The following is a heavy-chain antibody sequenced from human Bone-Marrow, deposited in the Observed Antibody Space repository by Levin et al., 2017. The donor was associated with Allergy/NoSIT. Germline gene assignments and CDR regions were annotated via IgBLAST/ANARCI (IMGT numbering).Heavy chain of an antibody. CDR3: ARGQKYSSGWYFTRFNLAGNEFDY. CDR1: GYTFTSYD. J-gene: IGHJ4*02. CDR2: MNPNSGNT. V-gene: IGHV1-8*01. Sequence: ASVKVSCKASGYTFTSYDINWVRQATGQGLEWMGWMNPNSGNTGYAQKFQGRVTMTRNTSISTAYMELSSLRSEDTAVYYCARGQKYSSGWYFTRFNLAGNEFDYWGQGTLVTVSS. D-gene: IGHD6-19*01.